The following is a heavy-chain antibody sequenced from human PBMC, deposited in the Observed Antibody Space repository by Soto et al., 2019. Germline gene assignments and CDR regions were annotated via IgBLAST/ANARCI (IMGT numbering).Heavy chain of an antibody. CDR3: AREAVGPWFDP. D-gene: IGHD3-10*01. V-gene: IGHV3-53*01. CDR2: IYSGGST. CDR1: GVSVSSKY. Sequence: PVGSLTLACAASGVSVSSKYMNWGRQAPGQGLEWVSVIYSGGSTYYADSVKGRFTISRDNSKNTQYLQMNSLRAEDTAVYYCAREAVGPWFDPWGQGTLVPVSS. J-gene: IGHJ5*02.